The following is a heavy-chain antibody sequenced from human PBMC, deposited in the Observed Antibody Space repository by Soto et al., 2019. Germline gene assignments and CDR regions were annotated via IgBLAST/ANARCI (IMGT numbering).Heavy chain of an antibody. J-gene: IGHJ4*02. D-gene: IGHD2-21*01. Sequence: SETLSLTCTVSGGSISSYYWSWIRQPPGKGLEWIGYIHYSGSTNYNPSLKSRVTISVDTSKNQFSLKLSSVTAADTAVYYCARGDGYNENWGQGTLVTVSS. CDR1: GGSISSYY. V-gene: IGHV4-59*01. CDR2: IHYSGST. CDR3: ARGDGYNEN.